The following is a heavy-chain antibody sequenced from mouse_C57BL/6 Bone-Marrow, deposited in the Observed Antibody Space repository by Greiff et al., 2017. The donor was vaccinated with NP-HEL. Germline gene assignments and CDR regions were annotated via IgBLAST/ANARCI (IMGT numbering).Heavy chain of an antibody. CDR3: ARSYYGSSSWFAY. CDR1: GFTFSDYG. Sequence: EVKLVESGGGLVQPGGSLKLSCAASGFTFSDYGMAWVRQAPRKGPEWVAFISNLAYSIYYADTVTGRFTISRENAKNTLYLEMSSLRSEDTAMYYCARSYYGSSSWFAYWGQGTLVTVSA. J-gene: IGHJ3*01. V-gene: IGHV5-15*04. D-gene: IGHD1-1*01. CDR2: ISNLAYSI.